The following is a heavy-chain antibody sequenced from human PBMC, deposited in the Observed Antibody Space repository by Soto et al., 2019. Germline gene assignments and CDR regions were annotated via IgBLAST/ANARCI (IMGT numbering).Heavy chain of an antibody. D-gene: IGHD6-19*01. Sequence: VQLVESGGGVVQPGRSLRLSCAASGFTFSSYGMHWVRQAPGKGLEWVAVIWYDGSNKYYADSVKGRFTISRDNSKNTLYLQMNSLRAEDTAVYYCARVPLYSSRLGRYYYGMDVWGQGTTVTVSS. J-gene: IGHJ6*02. CDR2: IWYDGSNK. V-gene: IGHV3-33*01. CDR3: ARVPLYSSRLGRYYYGMDV. CDR1: GFTFSSYG.